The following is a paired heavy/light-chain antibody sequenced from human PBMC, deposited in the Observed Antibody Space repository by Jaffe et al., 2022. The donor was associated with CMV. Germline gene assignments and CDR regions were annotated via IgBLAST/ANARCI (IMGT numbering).Light chain of an antibody. CDR3: QQSHSPPFT. CDR1: QSISNY. Sequence: DIQMTQSPSSLSASVGDRVTITCRASQSISNYLNWYQQKPGKAPKFLIYATSALQSGAPSRFSGSGSGTDFTLTISGLQPEDFATYYCQQSHSPPFTFAQGTRLEIK. CDR2: ATS. J-gene: IGKJ5*01. V-gene: IGKV1-39*01.
Heavy chain of an antibody. J-gene: IGHJ3*02. CDR1: AFTFSSYG. D-gene: IGHD6-19*01. Sequence: QVQLVESGGGVVQPGRPLRLSCAASAFTFSSYGMHWVRQAPGKGLDWVAVVSSDGSKEHYADSVKGRFTISRDNSRNTLYLQMNSLRADDTAVYYCARGGYVSGWIDALDIWGQGTMVTVSS. CDR3: ARGGYVSGWIDALDI. CDR2: VSSDGSKE. V-gene: IGHV3-33*08.